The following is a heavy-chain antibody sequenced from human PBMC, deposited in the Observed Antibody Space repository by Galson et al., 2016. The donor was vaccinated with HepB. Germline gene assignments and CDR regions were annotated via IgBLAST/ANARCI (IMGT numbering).Heavy chain of an antibody. CDR1: GYTFTSYG. CDR3: ARDTGDDFNYAMDV. CDR2: INTYNGNA. V-gene: IGHV1-18*01. Sequence: SVKVSCKASGYTFTSYGITWVRQAPGQGLEWMGWINTYNGNAKYAQKFQGRVTMTTDTSTSTAYMELRSLRSDDTAVYYCARDTGDDFNYAMDVWGQGTTVTVSS. D-gene: IGHD5-12*01. J-gene: IGHJ6*02.